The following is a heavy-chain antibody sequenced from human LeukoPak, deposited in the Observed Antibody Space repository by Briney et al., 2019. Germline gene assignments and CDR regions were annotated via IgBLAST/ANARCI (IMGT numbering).Heavy chain of an antibody. V-gene: IGHV4-59*01. CDR1: GGSISGYY. D-gene: IGHD7-27*01. Sequence: SETLSLTCTVSGGSISGYYWSWIRQSPGKGLEWLGYIYYSGITNYNPSLNGRVTISLDTTKNQFSLKLSSMTPADTAVYYCASYFPGDGGWYFDLWGRGTLVTVSS. CDR2: IYYSGIT. J-gene: IGHJ2*01. CDR3: ASYFPGDGGWYFDL.